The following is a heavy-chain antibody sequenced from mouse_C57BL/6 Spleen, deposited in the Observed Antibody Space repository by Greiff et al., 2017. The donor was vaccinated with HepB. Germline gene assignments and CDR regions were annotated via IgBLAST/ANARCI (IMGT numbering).Heavy chain of an antibody. CDR3: ATGIYYDYDDGYAMDY. D-gene: IGHD2-4*01. CDR2: ISSGSSTL. J-gene: IGHJ4*01. V-gene: IGHV5-17*01. Sequence: EVQLVESGGGLVKPGGSLKLSCAASGFTFSDYGMHWVRQAPEKGLEWVAYISSGSSTLYYADKVKGRFTISRDNAKNTLFLQMTSLRSEDTAMFYCATGIYYDYDDGYAMDYWGQGTSVTVAS. CDR1: GFTFSDYG.